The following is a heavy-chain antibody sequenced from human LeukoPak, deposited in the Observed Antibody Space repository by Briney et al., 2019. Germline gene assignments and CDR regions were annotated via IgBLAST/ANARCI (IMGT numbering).Heavy chain of an antibody. CDR3: AGVYCSSTSCGRYFDY. D-gene: IGHD2-2*01. CDR1: GGSFSGYY. V-gene: IGHV4-34*01. J-gene: IGHJ4*02. CDR2: INYSGST. Sequence: SETLSLTCAVYGGSFSGYYWSWIRQPPGKGLEWIGEINYSGSTNYNPSLKSRVTISVDTSKNQFSLKLSSVTAADTAVYYCAGVYCSSTSCGRYFDYWGQGTLVTVSS.